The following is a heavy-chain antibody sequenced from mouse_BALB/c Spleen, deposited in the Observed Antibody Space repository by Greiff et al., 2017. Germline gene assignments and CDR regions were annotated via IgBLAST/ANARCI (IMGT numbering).Heavy chain of an antibody. CDR3: TRDSYAMDY. CDR1: GFTFSSYW. V-gene: IGHV6-6*02. Sequence: DVMLVESGGGLVQPGGSMKLSCVASGFTFSSYWMSWVRQSPEKGLEWVAEIRLKSDNYATHYAESVKGKFTISRDDSKSRLYLQMNSLRAEDTGIYYCTRDSYAMDYWGQGTSVTVSS. CDR2: IRLKSDNYAT. J-gene: IGHJ4*01.